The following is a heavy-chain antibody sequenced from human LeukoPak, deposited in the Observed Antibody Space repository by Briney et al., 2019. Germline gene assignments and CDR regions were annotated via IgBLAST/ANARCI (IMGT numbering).Heavy chain of an antibody. CDR1: GFTFSSYG. CDR2: ISYDGSNK. D-gene: IGHD1-26*01. CDR3: ARVLTEGWELTAPLDY. V-gene: IGHV3-30*03. Sequence: GGSLRLSCAASGFTFSSYGMHWVRQAPGKGLEWVAVISYDGSNKYYADSVKGRFTISRDNSKNTLYLQMNSLRAEDTAVYYCARVLTEGWELTAPLDYWGQGTLVTVSS. J-gene: IGHJ4*02.